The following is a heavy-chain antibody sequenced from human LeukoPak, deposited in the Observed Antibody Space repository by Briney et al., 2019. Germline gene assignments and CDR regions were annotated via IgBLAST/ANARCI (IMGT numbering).Heavy chain of an antibody. V-gene: IGHV4-34*01. CDR3: ARPPQTYYYDSSGYQAFDI. D-gene: IGHD3-22*01. J-gene: IGHJ3*02. Sequence: SETLSLTCAVYGGSFSGYYWSWIRQPPGKGLEWIGEINHSGSTNYNPSLKSRVTISVDTSKNQFSLKLSSVTAADTAVYYCARPPQTYYYDSSGYQAFDIWGQGTMVTVSS. CDR2: INHSGST. CDR1: GGSFSGYY.